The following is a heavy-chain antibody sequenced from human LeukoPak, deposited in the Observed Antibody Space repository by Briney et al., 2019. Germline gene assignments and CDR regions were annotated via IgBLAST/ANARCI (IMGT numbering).Heavy chain of an antibody. Sequence: GGSLRLSCAASGFTFSSYSMNWVRQAPGKGLEWVSSISSSSSYIYYADSVKGRFTISRDNAKNSLYLQMNSLRAEDTAVYYCASRYGSGRGYYMDVWGKGTTVTISS. J-gene: IGHJ6*03. CDR1: GFTFSSYS. CDR2: ISSSSSYI. V-gene: IGHV3-21*01. CDR3: ASRYGSGRGYYMDV. D-gene: IGHD3-10*01.